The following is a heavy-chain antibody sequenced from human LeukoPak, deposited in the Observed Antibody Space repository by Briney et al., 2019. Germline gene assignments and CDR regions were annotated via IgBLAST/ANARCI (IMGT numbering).Heavy chain of an antibody. CDR3: ARGRRGYVYNWFDP. J-gene: IGHJ5*02. Sequence: SETLSLTCAVYGGSLSGYYWGWIRQPPGKGLEWIGEINHSGSTNYNPSLKSRVTISVDTSKNQFSLKLSSVTAADMAVYYCARGRRGYVYNWFDPWGQGTLVTVSS. CDR2: INHSGST. D-gene: IGHD1-1*01. CDR1: GGSLSGYY. V-gene: IGHV4-34*01.